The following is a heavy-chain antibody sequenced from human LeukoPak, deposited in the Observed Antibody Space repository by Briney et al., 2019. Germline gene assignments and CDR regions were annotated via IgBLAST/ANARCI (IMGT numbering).Heavy chain of an antibody. CDR3: ARVKEDSSGYYPLDY. J-gene: IGHJ4*02. Sequence: ASVKVSCMASGYTFTSYYMHWVRQAPGQGLEWMGIINPSGGSTSYAQKFQGRVTMTRDTSKSTLYMELSSLRSEDTAVYYCARVKEDSSGYYPLDYWGQGTLVTVSS. CDR2: INPSGGST. V-gene: IGHV1-46*01. D-gene: IGHD3-22*01. CDR1: GYTFTSYY.